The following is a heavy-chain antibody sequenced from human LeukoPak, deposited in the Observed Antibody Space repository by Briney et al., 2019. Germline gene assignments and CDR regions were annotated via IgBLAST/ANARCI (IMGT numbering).Heavy chain of an antibody. Sequence: HWASVKVSCKASGYTFTSYGISWVRQAPGQGLERMGWISAYNGNTNYAQKLQGRVTMTTDTSTSTAYMELRSLRSDDTAVYYCARAQGYCSGGSCYSYYYGMDVWGKGTTVTVSS. CDR3: ARAQGYCSGGSCYSYYYGMDV. D-gene: IGHD2-15*01. J-gene: IGHJ6*04. CDR1: GYTFTSYG. CDR2: ISAYNGNT. V-gene: IGHV1-18*04.